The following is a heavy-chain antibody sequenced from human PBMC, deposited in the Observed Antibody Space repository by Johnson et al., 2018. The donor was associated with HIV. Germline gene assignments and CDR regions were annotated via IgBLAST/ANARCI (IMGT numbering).Heavy chain of an antibody. CDR3: AKGRDGAFDI. Sequence: EVQLVESGGGVVRPGGSLRLSCVASGFTFDDYVMSWVRQAPGKGLEWVSGISWNSGSIGYADSVKGRFTISRDNAKNSLYLQMNSLRAEDTAVYYCAKGRDGAFDIWGQGTMVTVSS. V-gene: IGHV3-20*04. J-gene: IGHJ3*02. D-gene: IGHD5-24*01. CDR2: ISWNSGSI. CDR1: GFTFDDYV.